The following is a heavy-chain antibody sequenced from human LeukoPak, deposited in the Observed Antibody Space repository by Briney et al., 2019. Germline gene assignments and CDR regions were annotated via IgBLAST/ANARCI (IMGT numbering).Heavy chain of an antibody. V-gene: IGHV3-48*03. Sequence: GSLRLSCAASGFTFSSYEMNWVRQAPGKGLEWISYISSSGSTMYYADSVKGRFTISRDNAKNSLYLQMNSLRAEDTAIYYCASSSWYALDYWGQGTLVTVSS. D-gene: IGHD6-13*01. CDR1: GFTFSSYE. CDR3: ASSSWYALDY. J-gene: IGHJ4*02. CDR2: ISSSGSTM.